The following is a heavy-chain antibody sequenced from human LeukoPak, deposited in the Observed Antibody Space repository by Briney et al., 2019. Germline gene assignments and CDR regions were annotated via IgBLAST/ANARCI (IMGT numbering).Heavy chain of an antibody. J-gene: IGHJ3*02. Sequence: GESLKISCKGSGYSFTSYWIGWVRQMPGKGLEWMGIIYPGDSDTRYSPSFQGQVTISADKSISTAYLQWSSLKASDTAMYYCARESVAAAGRGAFDIWGQGTMVTASS. V-gene: IGHV5-51*01. CDR2: IYPGDSDT. CDR3: ARESVAAAGRGAFDI. D-gene: IGHD6-13*01. CDR1: GYSFTSYW.